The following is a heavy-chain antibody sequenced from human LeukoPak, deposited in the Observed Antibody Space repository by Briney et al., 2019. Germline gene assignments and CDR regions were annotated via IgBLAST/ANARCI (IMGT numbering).Heavy chain of an antibody. J-gene: IGHJ4*02. CDR3: ARPGPAAGFDY. Sequence: ASVKASCKASGYTLTSYYMHWVRQAPGQGLEWMGIINPSGGSTSYAQKFQGRVTMTRDTSTSTVYMKLSSLRSEDTAVYYCARPGPAAGFDYWGQGTLVTVSS. D-gene: IGHD6-13*01. V-gene: IGHV1-46*01. CDR1: GYTLTSYY. CDR2: INPSGGST.